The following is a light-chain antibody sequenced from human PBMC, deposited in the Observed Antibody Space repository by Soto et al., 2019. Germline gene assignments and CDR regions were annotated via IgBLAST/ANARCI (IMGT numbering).Light chain of an antibody. CDR1: KDIRSA. J-gene: IGKJ1*01. V-gene: IGKV1-6*01. CDR3: LLDFSYFWA. Sequence: IQMTQSPSSLSASVEDRVIITCRASKDIRSALGWYQQRPGKVPKLLIYAASTLQSGVPSRFSGSRSGTDFTLTISSLQPEDFATYYCLLDFSYFWAFGQGTKVDIK. CDR2: AAS.